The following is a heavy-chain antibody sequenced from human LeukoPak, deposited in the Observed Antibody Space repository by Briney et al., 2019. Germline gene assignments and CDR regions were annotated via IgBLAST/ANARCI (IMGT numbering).Heavy chain of an antibody. CDR3: AGRGAPAGRDSLDI. V-gene: IGHV1-8*01. CDR1: GYTFTSYD. J-gene: IGHJ3*02. CDR2: MNPNSGNT. Sequence: ASVKVSCKASGYTFTSYDINWVRQATGQGLEWMGWMNPNSGNTGYAQKFQGRVTMTRNTSISTAYMELSSLRSEDTAVYFCAGRGAPAGRDSLDIWGQGTMVTVSS. D-gene: IGHD6-13*01.